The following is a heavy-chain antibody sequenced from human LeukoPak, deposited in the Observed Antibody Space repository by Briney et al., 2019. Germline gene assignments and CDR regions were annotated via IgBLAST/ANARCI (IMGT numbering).Heavy chain of an antibody. V-gene: IGHV1-18*01. CDR2: ISGYNANT. J-gene: IGHJ3*02. Sequence: GASVKVSCKASGYTFSSYGISWVRQAPGQGLEWMGWISGYNANTNYAEKVQGRVTMTTDTSTSTVYLELRSLRSDDTAVYYCARDTHRTSDAFDIWGQGTMVTVSS. CDR3: ARDTHRTSDAFDI. CDR1: GYTFSSYG.